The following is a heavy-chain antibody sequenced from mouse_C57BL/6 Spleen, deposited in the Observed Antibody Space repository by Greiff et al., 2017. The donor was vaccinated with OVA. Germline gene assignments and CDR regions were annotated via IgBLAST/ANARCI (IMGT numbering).Heavy chain of an antibody. D-gene: IGHD2-2*01. CDR3: ARGGGYPYAMGY. Sequence: VQLQQPGAELVRPGSSVKLSCKASGYTFTSYWLHWVKQRPIQGLEWIGNIDPSDSETHYNQKFKDKATLTVDKSSSTAYMQLSSLTSEVSAVYSSARGGGYPYAMGYWGQGTSVTVSS. J-gene: IGHJ4*01. CDR2: IDPSDSET. V-gene: IGHV1-52*01. CDR1: GYTFTSYW.